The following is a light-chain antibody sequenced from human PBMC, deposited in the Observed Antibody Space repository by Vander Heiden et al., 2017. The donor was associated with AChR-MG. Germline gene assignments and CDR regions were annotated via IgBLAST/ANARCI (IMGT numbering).Light chain of an antibody. CDR3: QQDDSYPEYT. CDR1: QGISSY. Sequence: AIRMTQSPSSFSASTGDRVTITCRASQGISSYLAWYQQKPGKAPKLLIYAASTLQSGVPSRFSGSESGTDFTLTISCLQSEDFATYYCQQDDSYPEYTFGQGTKLEIK. V-gene: IGKV1-8*01. J-gene: IGKJ2*01. CDR2: AAS.